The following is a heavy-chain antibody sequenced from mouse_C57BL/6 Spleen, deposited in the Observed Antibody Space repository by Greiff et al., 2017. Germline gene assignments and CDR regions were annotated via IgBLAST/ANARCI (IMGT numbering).Heavy chain of an antibody. J-gene: IGHJ3*01. CDR2: IWGVGST. V-gene: IGHV2-6*01. Sequence: QVQLQQSGPGLVAPSQSLSITCTVPGFSLTSYGVDWVRQSPGKGLEWLGVIWGVGSTNYNSALKSRLSISKDNSKSQVFLKMNSLQTDDTAMYYCATFYYDYDGTFAYWGQGTLVTVSA. D-gene: IGHD2-4*01. CDR3: ATFYYDYDGTFAY. CDR1: GFSLTSYG.